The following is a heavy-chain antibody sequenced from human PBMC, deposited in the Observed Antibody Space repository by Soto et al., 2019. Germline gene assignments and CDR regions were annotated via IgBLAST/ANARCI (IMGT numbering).Heavy chain of an antibody. J-gene: IGHJ4*02. Sequence: GESLKISCDGSGYSFISYWIAWVRQMPGKGLEWIGIIYPGDSDTRYIPSFQGQVTISADKSISTAYLQWSSLKASDTAMYYCARLYHFDSSARSPGDFDYWGQGNKVNVSS. D-gene: IGHD3-22*01. CDR3: ARLYHFDSSARSPGDFDY. CDR1: GYSFISYW. CDR2: IYPGDSDT. V-gene: IGHV5-51*01.